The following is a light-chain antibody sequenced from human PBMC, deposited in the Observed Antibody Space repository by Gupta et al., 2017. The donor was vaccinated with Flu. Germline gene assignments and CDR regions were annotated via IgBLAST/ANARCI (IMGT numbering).Light chain of an antibody. V-gene: IGLV5-45*02. CDR2: YKSDWDN. J-gene: IGLJ2*01. Sequence: WTLHSCTEVGSYRIYWYRHKPESPPQSVLRYKSDWDNQLVSGVPHRFSGSKAASADAGVFLSSRLQSEDEADYSSMICHSNAVVFGEGTKLTVL. CDR1: SCTEVGSYR. CDR3: MICHSNAVV.